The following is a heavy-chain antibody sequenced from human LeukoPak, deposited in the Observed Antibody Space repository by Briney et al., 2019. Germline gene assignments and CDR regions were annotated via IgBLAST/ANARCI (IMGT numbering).Heavy chain of an antibody. V-gene: IGHV4-39*01. CDR2: IYYSGST. D-gene: IGHD6-13*01. Sequence: SETLSLTCTVSGGSISSSSYYWGWIRQPPGKGLEWIGSIYYSGSTHYNPSLKSRVTISVDTSKNQFSLKLSSVTAADTAVYYCARVAAAGTLDYWGQGTLVTVSS. J-gene: IGHJ4*02. CDR3: ARVAAAGTLDY. CDR1: GGSISSSSYY.